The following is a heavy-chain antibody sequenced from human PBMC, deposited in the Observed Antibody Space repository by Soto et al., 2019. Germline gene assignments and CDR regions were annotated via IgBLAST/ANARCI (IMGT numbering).Heavy chain of an antibody. CDR2: ISHDGRIK. Sequence: GGSLRLSCAASGFSFSDYTMHWVRQAPGKGLEWVAVISHDGRIKYYADSVKGRFTISRDNSKNTLHVEMNSLRPEDTGVYFCARDDTMVVEVTFGLDVWGQGTTVTAP. J-gene: IGHJ6*02. V-gene: IGHV3-30*04. CDR1: GFSFSDYT. D-gene: IGHD3-22*01. CDR3: ARDDTMVVEVTFGLDV.